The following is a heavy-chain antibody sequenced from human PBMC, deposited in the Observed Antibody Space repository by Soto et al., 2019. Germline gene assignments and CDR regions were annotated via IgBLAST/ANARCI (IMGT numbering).Heavy chain of an antibody. Sequence: QVQLQQSGPGLVKPSETLSLTCTVSSGPSRSHNWGWIRQSPGRGLEWIGYVYDTGSTSYNPSLESRVTTSADTSPTHLSLTLSSVTAADTAVSYCVRQGLGALHGRVDVWGQGTTVSVSS. J-gene: IGHJ6*02. V-gene: IGHV4-59*08. CDR1: SGPSRSHN. D-gene: IGHD3-10*01. CDR3: VRQGLGALHGRVDV. CDR2: VYDTGST.